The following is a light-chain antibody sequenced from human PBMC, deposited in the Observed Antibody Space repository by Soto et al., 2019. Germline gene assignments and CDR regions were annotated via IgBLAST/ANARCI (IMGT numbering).Light chain of an antibody. CDR1: QAISSY. Sequence: DIQMTQSPSSVSASVGDRVTITCRASQAISSYLAWYQQKPGKALTLLIYDASSLQNGVPSRFSGSGSETDFTLTISSLQPEDFATYYCQQTKSFPPFTFSPGTRVDIK. V-gene: IGKV1-12*01. CDR3: QQTKSFPPFT. J-gene: IGKJ3*01. CDR2: DAS.